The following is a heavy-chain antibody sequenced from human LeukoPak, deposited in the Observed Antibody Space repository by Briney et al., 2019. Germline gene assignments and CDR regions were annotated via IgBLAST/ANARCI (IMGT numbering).Heavy chain of an antibody. J-gene: IGHJ4*02. Sequence: PGGSLRLSCAASGFTFSSYEMNWVRQAPGKGLEWVSYISSSGTTIYYADSVNGRFTISRDNAKNALYQQMNSLRAEDTAVYYCAREAAGYSSGWSDYWGQGTLVTVSS. CDR2: ISSSGTTI. CDR3: AREAAGYSSGWSDY. D-gene: IGHD6-19*01. V-gene: IGHV3-48*03. CDR1: GFTFSSYE.